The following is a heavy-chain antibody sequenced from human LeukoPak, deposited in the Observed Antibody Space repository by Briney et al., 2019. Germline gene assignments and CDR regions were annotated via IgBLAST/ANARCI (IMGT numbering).Heavy chain of an antibody. V-gene: IGHV4-59*01. CDR1: GGSISSYY. Sequence: PSETLSLTCTVSGGSISSYYWSWIRQPPGKGLEWIGYIYYSGSTNYNPSLKSRVTISVDTSKNQFSLKLSSVTAADTAVYYCAREVSGYYHWFDPWGQGTLVTVSS. CDR2: IYYSGST. CDR3: AREVSGYYHWFDP. J-gene: IGHJ5*02. D-gene: IGHD3-10*01.